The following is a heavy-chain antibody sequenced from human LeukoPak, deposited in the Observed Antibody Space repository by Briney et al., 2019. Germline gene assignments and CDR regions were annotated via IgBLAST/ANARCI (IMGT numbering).Heavy chain of an antibody. J-gene: IGHJ4*02. CDR2: IYYSGST. Sequence: SETLSLTCTVSGGSNSSYYWSWIRQPPGKGLEWIGYIYYSGSTNYNPSLKSRVTISVDTSKNQFSLKLSSVTAADTAVYYCARGVYYFDYWGQGTLVTVSS. D-gene: IGHD6-13*01. CDR1: GGSNSSYY. CDR3: ARGVYYFDY. V-gene: IGHV4-59*01.